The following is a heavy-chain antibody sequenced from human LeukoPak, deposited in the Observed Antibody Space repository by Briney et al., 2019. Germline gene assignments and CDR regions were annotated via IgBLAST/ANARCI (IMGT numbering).Heavy chain of an antibody. CDR2: IYYSGST. CDR3: ARHRSSSSPFFLYYGMDV. J-gene: IGHJ6*02. V-gene: IGHV4-59*08. CDR1: GGSISSYY. Sequence: SSETLSLTCSVSGGSISSYYWSWIRQPPGKGLEWIGYIYYSGSTNYNPSLKSRVTISVDTSKNQFSLKLSSVTAADTAVYYCARHRSSSSPFFLYYGMDVWGQGTTVTVSS. D-gene: IGHD6-6*01.